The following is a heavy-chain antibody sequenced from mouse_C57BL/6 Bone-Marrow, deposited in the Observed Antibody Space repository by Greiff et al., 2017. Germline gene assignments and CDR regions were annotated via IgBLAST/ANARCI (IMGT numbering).Heavy chain of an antibody. CDR3: ARNRGTMIAYYAMDY. J-gene: IGHJ4*01. CDR2: IWSGGST. CDR1: GFSLTSYG. Sequence: QVQLQQSGPGLVQPSQSLSITCTVSGFSLTSYGVHWVRQSPGTGLEWLGVIWSGGSTDYNAAFISRLSISKDNSKSQVFFKMNSLQADDTAIYYCARNRGTMIAYYAMDYWGQGTSVTVSS. D-gene: IGHD2-4*01. V-gene: IGHV2-2*01.